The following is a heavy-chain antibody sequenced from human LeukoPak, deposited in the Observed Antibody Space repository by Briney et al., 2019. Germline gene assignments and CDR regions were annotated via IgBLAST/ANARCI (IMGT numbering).Heavy chain of an antibody. CDR3: ARTEQQLVPWFDP. CDR2: INHSGST. V-gene: IGHV4-34*01. Sequence: SETLSLTCAFYGGSFSGYYWSWIRQPPGKGLEWIGEINHSGSTNYNPSLKSRVTISVDTSKNQFSLKLSSVTAADTAVYYCARTEQQLVPWFDPWGQGTLVTVSS. D-gene: IGHD6-13*01. J-gene: IGHJ5*02. CDR1: GGSFSGYY.